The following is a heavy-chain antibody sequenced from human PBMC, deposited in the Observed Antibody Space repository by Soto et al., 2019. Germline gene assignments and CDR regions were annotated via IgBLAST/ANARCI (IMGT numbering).Heavy chain of an antibody. CDR3: AREVDPVGYCSGGSCPDYYGMDV. D-gene: IGHD2-15*01. CDR1: GYTFTSYD. Sequence: ASVKVSCKASGYTFTSYDISWVRQAPGQGLEWMGWISAYNGNTNYAQKLQGRVTMTTDTSTSTAYMELRSLRSDDTAVYYCAREVDPVGYCSGGSCPDYYGMDVWGQGTTVTVSS. CDR2: ISAYNGNT. J-gene: IGHJ6*02. V-gene: IGHV1-18*01.